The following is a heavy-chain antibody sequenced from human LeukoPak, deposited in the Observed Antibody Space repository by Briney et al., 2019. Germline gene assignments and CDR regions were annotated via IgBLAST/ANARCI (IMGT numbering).Heavy chain of an antibody. CDR3: ATKRDTRGYDY. V-gene: IGHV1-69-2*01. Sequence: ASVKVSCKASGHTFTDYYIYWVPQAPGKGLEWMGRLDPEDGKTIYAKKFQGRVTLTADTSTDTAYMELSSLRSEDTAMFYCATKRDTRGYDYWGQGTLVTVSS. J-gene: IGHJ4*02. CDR1: GHTFTDYY. D-gene: IGHD3-22*01. CDR2: LDPEDGKT.